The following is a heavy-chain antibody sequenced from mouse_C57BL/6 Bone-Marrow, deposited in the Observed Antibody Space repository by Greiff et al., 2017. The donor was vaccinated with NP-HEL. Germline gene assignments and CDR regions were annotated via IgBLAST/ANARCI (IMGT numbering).Heavy chain of an antibody. V-gene: IGHV1-81*01. CDR3: AGVVATRYFDF. J-gene: IGHJ1*03. D-gene: IGHD1-1*01. CDR1: GYTFTSYG. CDR2: IYPRSGNT. Sequence: VQLQQSGAELARPGASVKLSCKASGYTFTSYGISWVKQRTGQGLEWIGEIYPRSGNTYYNEKFKGKATLTADKSSSTAYMELRSLTSEDSAVYFCAGVVATRYFDFGGTGTTVTVSA.